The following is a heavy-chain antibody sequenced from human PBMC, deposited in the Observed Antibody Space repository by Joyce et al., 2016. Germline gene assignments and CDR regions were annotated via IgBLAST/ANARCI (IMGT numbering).Heavy chain of an antibody. D-gene: IGHD4-23*01. J-gene: IGHJ4*01. V-gene: IGHV4-31*03. CDR3: ARTSVVTPGRFDD. CDR1: GASITGGDHY. CDR2: IFYRGAT. Sequence: QVQLQASGPGLVKPSQTLSLTCTVSGASITGGDHYWQWIRQLPGKGLEWIGNIFYRGATSYNPSLKSRVSFSVDTSKNQFFLKVFSVTVADTAMYFCARTSVVTPGRFDDWGHGTLVTVSS.